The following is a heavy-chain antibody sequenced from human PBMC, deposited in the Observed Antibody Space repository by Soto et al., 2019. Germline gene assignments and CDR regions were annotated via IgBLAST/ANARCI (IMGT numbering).Heavy chain of an antibody. CDR3: ASLYSSSSGVYYYYYMDV. CDR1: GLTVSSNY. J-gene: IGHJ6*03. V-gene: IGHV3-66*01. Sequence: GGSLRLSYAASGLTVSSNYMSWVRQAPGKGLEWVSAIYSGSTTYYADSVKGRFTISRDNSKNTLYLQMNSLRAEDTAVYYCASLYSSSSGVYYYYYMDVWGKGTTVTVSS. CDR2: IYSGSTT. D-gene: IGHD6-6*01.